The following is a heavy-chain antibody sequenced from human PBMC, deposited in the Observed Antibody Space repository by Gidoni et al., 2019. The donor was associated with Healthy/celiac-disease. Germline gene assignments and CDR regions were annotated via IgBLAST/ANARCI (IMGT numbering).Heavy chain of an antibody. J-gene: IGHJ4*02. Sequence: QVQLQESGPGLVKPSQTLSLTCTVSGGSISSGGYYWSWIRQHPGKGLEWIGYIYYSGSTYYNPSLKSRVTISVDTSKNQFSLKLSSVTAADTAVYYCARMTVDIVATILYYFDYWGQGTLVTVSS. CDR1: GGSISSGGYY. V-gene: IGHV4-31*03. CDR3: ARMTVDIVATILYYFDY. D-gene: IGHD5-12*01. CDR2: IYYSGST.